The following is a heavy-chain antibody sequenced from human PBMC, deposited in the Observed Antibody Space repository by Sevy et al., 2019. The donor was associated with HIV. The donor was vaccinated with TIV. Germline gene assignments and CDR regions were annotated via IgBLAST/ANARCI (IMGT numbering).Heavy chain of an antibody. J-gene: IGHJ4*02. CDR1: GFTFTSQA. D-gene: IGHD3-10*01. Sequence: GGSLRLSCAASGFTFTSQAMSWVRQAPGKGLEWVSGVSSSGASTYYAEPAEGRFTNSRDNSKSTLYLQMNSLRAEDTALYYCVKVAGSGTYYSGDFDYWGQGTLVTVSS. V-gene: IGHV3-23*01. CDR2: VSSSGAST. CDR3: VKVAGSGTYYSGDFDY.